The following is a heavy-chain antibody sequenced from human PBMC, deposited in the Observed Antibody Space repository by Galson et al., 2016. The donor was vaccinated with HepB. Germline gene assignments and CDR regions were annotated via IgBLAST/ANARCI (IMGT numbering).Heavy chain of an antibody. CDR3: AKLGYYGSRRLNYFYGMDV. CDR1: GFTFDDSA. CDR2: ISWNSGTI. J-gene: IGHJ6*02. V-gene: IGHV3-9*01. Sequence: SLRLSCAASGFTFDDSAMHWVRQAPGKGLEWVSTISWNSGTIGYADSMKGRFTISRDNAKNSLYLQMNSLRAEDTALYYCAKLGYYGSRRLNYFYGMDVWGQGTTVTVSS. D-gene: IGHD3-10*01.